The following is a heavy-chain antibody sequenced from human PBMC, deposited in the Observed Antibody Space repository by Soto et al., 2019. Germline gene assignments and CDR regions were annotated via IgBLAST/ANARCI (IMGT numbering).Heavy chain of an antibody. D-gene: IGHD6-19*01. J-gene: IGHJ4*02. CDR3: AKGKTSGWYYFDS. V-gene: IGHV3-23*01. Sequence: GGSLRLSCGASGFTFSNFAMSWVRQAPGRGLEWVSGISASGRDIHYADSVKDRFTVSRDNSKNTLYLQMNSLRAEDTAIYYCAKGKTSGWYYFDSWGQGALVTVSS. CDR2: ISASGRDI. CDR1: GFTFSNFA.